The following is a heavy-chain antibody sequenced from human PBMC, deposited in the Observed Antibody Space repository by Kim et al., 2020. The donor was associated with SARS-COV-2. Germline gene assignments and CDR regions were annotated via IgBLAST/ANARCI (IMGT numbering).Heavy chain of an antibody. Sequence: PVKGRFTISRDDSKNTLYLQMNSLKTEDTAVYYCTTEFITMVRELNWFDPWGQGTLVTVSS. CDR3: TTEFITMVRELNWFDP. V-gene: IGHV3-15*01. D-gene: IGHD3-10*01. J-gene: IGHJ5*02.